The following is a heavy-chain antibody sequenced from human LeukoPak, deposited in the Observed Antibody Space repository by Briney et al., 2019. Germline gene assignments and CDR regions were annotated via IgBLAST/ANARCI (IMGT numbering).Heavy chain of an antibody. CDR3: ATSGLDDY. CDR2: ISSSGSTT. V-gene: IGHV3-48*04. D-gene: IGHD6-19*01. Sequence: GGSLRLSCAASGFTFSSYNMNWVRQAPGKGLEWVSYISSSGSTTQYTDSVKGRFTISRDNAKNSLYLQMNSLRAEDTAVYYCATSGLDDYWGQGTLVTVSS. CDR1: GFTFSSYN. J-gene: IGHJ4*02.